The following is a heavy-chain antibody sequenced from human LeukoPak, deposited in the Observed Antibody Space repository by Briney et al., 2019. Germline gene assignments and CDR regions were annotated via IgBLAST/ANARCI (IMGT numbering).Heavy chain of an antibody. D-gene: IGHD5-24*01. J-gene: IGHJ4*02. CDR2: IYTSGST. CDR3: ARSVEMATRSFDC. V-gene: IGHV4-4*07. CDR1: GGSISSYY. Sequence: LSLTCTVSGGSISSYYWSWIRQPAGKGLEWIGRIYTSGSTNYSPSLKSRVTMSVDTSKNQFSLKLSSVTAADTAVYYCARSVEMATRSFDCWGQGTLVTVSS.